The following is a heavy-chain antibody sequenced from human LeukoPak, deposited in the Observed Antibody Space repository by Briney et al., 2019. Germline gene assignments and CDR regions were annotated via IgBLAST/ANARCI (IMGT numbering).Heavy chain of an antibody. CDR2: IYPRDSDT. D-gene: IGHD6-13*01. CDR3: ARQGAAGKYYYYYMDV. J-gene: IGHJ6*03. V-gene: IGHV5-51*01. Sequence: GESLKISCKTSGYSFTSYWIGWVRQTPGTGLEWMGIIYPRDSDTRYSPSFQDQVTISADKSNSTAFLQWSSLKASDTAIYYCARQGAAGKYYYYYMDVWGKGTTVTVSS. CDR1: GYSFTSYW.